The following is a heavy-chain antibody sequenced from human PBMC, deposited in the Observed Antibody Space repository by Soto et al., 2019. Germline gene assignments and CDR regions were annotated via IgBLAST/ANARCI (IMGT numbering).Heavy chain of an antibody. Sequence: SETLSLTCAVYGGSFSGYYWSWIRQPPGKGLEWIGEINHSGSTNYNPSLKSRVTISVDTSKNQFSLKLSSVTAADTAVYYCARAGYSYGYSLMGWFDPWGQGTLVTVSS. V-gene: IGHV4-34*01. J-gene: IGHJ5*02. D-gene: IGHD5-18*01. CDR3: ARAGYSYGYSLMGWFDP. CDR1: GGSFSGYY. CDR2: INHSGST.